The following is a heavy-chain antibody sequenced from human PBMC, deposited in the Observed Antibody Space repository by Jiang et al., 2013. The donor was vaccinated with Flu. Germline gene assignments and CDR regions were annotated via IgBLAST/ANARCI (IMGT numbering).Heavy chain of an antibody. CDR1: GDSVSSNRVS. CDR3: ARGSSGYGPPFDY. V-gene: IGHV6-1*01. CDR2: TYYRSKWCY. Sequence: QTLSLTCAISGDSVSSNRVSWNWIRQSPSRGLEWLGRTYYRSKWCYDYAVSLKSPITINPDTSKNQFSLHLNSVTPEDTAVYYCARGSSGYGPPFDYWGQGTLVTVSS. D-gene: IGHD5-12*01. J-gene: IGHJ4*02.